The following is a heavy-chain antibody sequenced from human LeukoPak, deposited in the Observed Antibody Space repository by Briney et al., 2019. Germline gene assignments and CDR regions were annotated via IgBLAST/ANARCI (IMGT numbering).Heavy chain of an antibody. J-gene: IGHJ3*02. CDR1: GGSFSGYY. Sequence: SETLSLTCAVSGGSFSGYYWSWIRQPPGKGLEWIGEINHSGSTNYNPSLKSRVTISVDTSKNQFSLKLSSVTAAGTAVYYCARGLLFRGLGVRDAFDIWGQGTMVTVSS. V-gene: IGHV4-34*01. CDR3: ARGLLFRGLGVRDAFDI. CDR2: INHSGST. D-gene: IGHD3-10*01.